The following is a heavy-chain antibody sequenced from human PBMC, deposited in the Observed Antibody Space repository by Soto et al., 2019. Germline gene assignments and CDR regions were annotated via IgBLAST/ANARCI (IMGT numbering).Heavy chain of an antibody. CDR2: INAGNGNT. Sequence: QVQLVQSGAEVKKPGASVKVSCKASGYTFTSYAMHWVRQAPGQRLEWMGWINAGNGNTKYSQKFQGRITITRDTSASTAYMELSSLRSEDTAVYYCARTVGYYYGMDVWGQGTTVTVSS. CDR1: GYTFTSYA. CDR3: ARTVGYYYGMDV. V-gene: IGHV1-3*01. J-gene: IGHJ6*02. D-gene: IGHD4-17*01.